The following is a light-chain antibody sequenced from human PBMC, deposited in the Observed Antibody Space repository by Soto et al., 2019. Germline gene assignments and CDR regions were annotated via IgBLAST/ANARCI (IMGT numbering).Light chain of an antibody. J-gene: IGLJ1*01. Sequence: QSVLTQPASVSGSPGQSITISCTGTSSDVGGHNYVSWYQQHPGKAPKLIICEVSDRPSGVSNRFSGSKSGNTASLTISGLQAEDEADYYCSSYTSITHYGFGTGTKLTVL. CDR3: SSYTSITHYG. V-gene: IGLV2-14*01. CDR1: SSDVGGHNY. CDR2: EVS.